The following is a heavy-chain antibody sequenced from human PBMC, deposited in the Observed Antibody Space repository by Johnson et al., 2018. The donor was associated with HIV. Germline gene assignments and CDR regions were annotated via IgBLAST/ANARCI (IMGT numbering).Heavy chain of an antibody. CDR2: ISYDGSNK. J-gene: IGHJ3*02. Sequence: QVQLVESGGGVVRPGRSLRLSCAASGFTFSSYAMHWVRQAPGKGLEWVAVISYDGSNKYYADSVKGRFTISRDNSKNTLYLQMNSLRAEDTAVYYCARDRVWFGELYAFDIWGQGTMVTVSS. CDR1: GFTFSSYA. CDR3: ARDRVWFGELYAFDI. D-gene: IGHD3-10*01. V-gene: IGHV3-30*14.